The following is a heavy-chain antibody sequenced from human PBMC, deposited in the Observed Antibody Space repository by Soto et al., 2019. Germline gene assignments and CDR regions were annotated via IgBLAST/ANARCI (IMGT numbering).Heavy chain of an antibody. D-gene: IGHD3-3*01. Sequence: VGSLRLSCAASGFTFSSYAMSWVRQAPGKGLEWVSAISGSGGSTYYADFVKGRFTISRDNSKNTLYLQMNSLRAEDTAVYYCAKDLSVLRFLESTFDYWGQGTLVTVSS. CDR3: AKDLSVLRFLESTFDY. CDR1: GFTFSSYA. CDR2: ISGSGGST. J-gene: IGHJ4*02. V-gene: IGHV3-23*01.